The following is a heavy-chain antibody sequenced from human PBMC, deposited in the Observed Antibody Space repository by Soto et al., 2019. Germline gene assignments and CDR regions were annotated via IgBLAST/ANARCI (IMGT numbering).Heavy chain of an antibody. CDR2: IIPIFGTP. J-gene: IGHJ4*02. CDR1: GVTFSSQD. Sequence: SVKVSCKASGVTFSSQDMRCVLQSPVQWLEWMGGIIPIFGTPQYAEKFQDRVTITADESTSTAYMELSSLTSEDTAVYYCATNEGRDGYSFDYWGQGTLVTVSS. CDR3: ATNEGRDGYSFDY. D-gene: IGHD5-12*01. V-gene: IGHV1-69*13.